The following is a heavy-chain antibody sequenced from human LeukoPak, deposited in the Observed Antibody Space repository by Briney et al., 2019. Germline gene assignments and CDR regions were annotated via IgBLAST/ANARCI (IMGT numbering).Heavy chain of an antibody. D-gene: IGHD1-1*01. J-gene: IGHJ4*02. CDR2: ISDDGRSK. CDR3: ARGRVRSHRTAPEY. CDR1: GFTFSDYA. V-gene: IGHV3-30*03. Sequence: GGSLRLSCTASGFTFSDYAMHWVRQAPGKGLEWVAVISDDGRSKYYADSVKGRFTIPRDNSKNTLSLQMNSLRDEDTAIYYCARGRVRSHRTAPEYWGQGTLVTVSS.